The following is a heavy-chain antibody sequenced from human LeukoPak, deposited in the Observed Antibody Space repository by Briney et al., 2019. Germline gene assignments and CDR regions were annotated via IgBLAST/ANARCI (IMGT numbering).Heavy chain of an antibody. J-gene: IGHJ4*02. CDR2: IYYSGST. D-gene: IGHD2-15*01. Sequence: SETLSLTCTVSGGSISSYYWSWIRQPPGKGLEWIGYIYYSGSTNYNPSLKSRVTISVDTSKNQFSLKLSSVTAADTAVYYCARGEYCSGGSCYYFDYWGQGTLVTVSS. CDR1: GGSISSYY. CDR3: ARGEYCSGGSCYYFDY. V-gene: IGHV4-59*01.